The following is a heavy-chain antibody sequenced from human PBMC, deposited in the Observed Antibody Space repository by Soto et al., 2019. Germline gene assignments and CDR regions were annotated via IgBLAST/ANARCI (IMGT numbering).Heavy chain of an antibody. CDR3: ARDRDCSGGSCYGWDWFDP. Sequence: GGSLRLSCAASGFTFSSYGMHWVRQAPGKGLEWVAVIWYDGSNKYYADSVKGRFTISRDNSKNTLYLQMNSLRAEDTAVYYCARDRDCSGGSCYGWDWFDPWGQGTLVTVSS. J-gene: IGHJ5*02. D-gene: IGHD2-15*01. CDR2: IWYDGSNK. V-gene: IGHV3-33*01. CDR1: GFTFSSYG.